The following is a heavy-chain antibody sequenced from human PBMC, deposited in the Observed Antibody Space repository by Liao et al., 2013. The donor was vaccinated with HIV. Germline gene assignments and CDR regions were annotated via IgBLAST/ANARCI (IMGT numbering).Heavy chain of an antibody. D-gene: IGHD1-26*01. J-gene: IGHJ3*01. CDR3: ARIRPHSGSYPADAFDL. V-gene: IGHV4-59*01. CDR1: GASITSYY. Sequence: QVQLQESGPGLVKPSETLSLTCTVSGASITSYYWSWIRQPPGKGLECIGYIYYSGSTNFNPSLKSRVTMSVDTSKDHFSLILSSVTAADTAVYYCARIRPHSGSYPADAFDLWGQGTMVTVSS. CDR2: IYYSGST.